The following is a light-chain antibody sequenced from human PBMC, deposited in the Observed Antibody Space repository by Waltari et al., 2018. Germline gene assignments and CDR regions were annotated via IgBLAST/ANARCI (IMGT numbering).Light chain of an antibody. CDR2: DVT. J-gene: IGLJ2*01. CDR3: SSYATTRVI. CDR1: GSDIGGNKS. Sequence: QSALTQPASVSGTPGQPITISSSGTGSDIGGNKSVSCYQQHPGEAPKVIIYDVTSRPSGVSDRFSGSKSGNTAFLTISGLQAEDEADYYCSSYATTRVIFGGGTKVTVL. V-gene: IGLV2-14*03.